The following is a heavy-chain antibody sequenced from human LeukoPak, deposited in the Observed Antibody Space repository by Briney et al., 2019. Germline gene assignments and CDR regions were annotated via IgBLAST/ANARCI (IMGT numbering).Heavy chain of an antibody. CDR2: IYYSGST. CDR3: ARGESHWFDP. V-gene: IGHV4-39*01. CDR1: GGSISSSSYY. Sequence: SETLSLTCTVSGGSISSSSYYWGWIRQPPGKGLEWIGSIYYSGSTYYNPSLKSRVTISVDTSKNQFSLKLSSVTAADTAVYYCARGESHWFDPWGQGTLVTVSS. J-gene: IGHJ5*02.